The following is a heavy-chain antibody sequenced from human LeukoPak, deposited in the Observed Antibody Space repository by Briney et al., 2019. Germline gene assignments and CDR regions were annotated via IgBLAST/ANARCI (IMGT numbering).Heavy chain of an antibody. J-gene: IGHJ4*02. Sequence: GGSLRLSCAASGFTFSSYAMSWVRQAPGKGLEWVSAISGPAGSWDYADSVRGRFTISRDNSKNTLFLQMNSLRAEDTAIYYCAKKVGLVSAPLYYFDVWGQGTLVTVSS. CDR1: GFTFSSYA. CDR3: AKKVGLVSAPLYYFDV. V-gene: IGHV3-23*01. D-gene: IGHD5/OR15-5a*01. CDR2: ISGPAGSW.